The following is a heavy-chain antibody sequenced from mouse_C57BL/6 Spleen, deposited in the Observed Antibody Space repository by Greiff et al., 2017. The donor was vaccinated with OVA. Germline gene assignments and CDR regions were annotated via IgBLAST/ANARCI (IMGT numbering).Heavy chain of an antibody. J-gene: IGHJ4*01. CDR3: ARGIVAYYYAMDY. V-gene: IGHV1-82*01. Sequence: VQLQQSGPELVKPGASVKISCKASGYAFSSSWKNWVKQRPGKGLEWIGRIYPGDGDTNYNGKFKGKATLTADKSSSTDYMQLSSLTSEDSAVYFGARGIVAYYYAMDYWGQGTSVTVSS. CDR1: GYAFSSSW. D-gene: IGHD1-1*01. CDR2: IYPGDGDT.